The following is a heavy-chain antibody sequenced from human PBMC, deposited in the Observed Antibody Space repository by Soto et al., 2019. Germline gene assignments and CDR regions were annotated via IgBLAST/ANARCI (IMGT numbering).Heavy chain of an antibody. CDR2: VFYSGST. J-gene: IGHJ4*02. V-gene: IGHV4-59*05. D-gene: IGHD5-12*01. CDR3: VKSRGGNNFDFFD. Sequence: SETLSITCTVSGSAIDMDYLSWIRQPPGKGLEWIGRVFYSGSTNYNPSLKSRVTISINTSTKQFSLKLTSVSAADTAVYYCVKSRGGNNFDFFDWGQGTLVTVSS. CDR1: GSAIDMDY.